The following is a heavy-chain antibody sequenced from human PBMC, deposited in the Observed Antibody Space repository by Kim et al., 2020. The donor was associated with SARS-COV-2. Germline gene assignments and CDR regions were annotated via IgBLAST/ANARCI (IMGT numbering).Heavy chain of an antibody. J-gene: IGHJ4*02. Sequence: GGSLRLSCAASGFNFNNFGLHWVRQAPGKGLEWVAVISYEGSKKFYADSVKGRFTISRDKNTVYLQLHSLTSEDTAVYFCAKPSVLLWFGEVRSFFDCWRQGALVTVSS. D-gene: IGHD3-10*01. CDR2: ISYEGSKK. V-gene: IGHV3-30*18. CDR1: GFNFNNFG. CDR3: AKPSVLLWFGEVRSFFDC.